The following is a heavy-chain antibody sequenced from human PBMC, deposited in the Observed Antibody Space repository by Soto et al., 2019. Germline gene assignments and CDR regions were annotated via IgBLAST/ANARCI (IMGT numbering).Heavy chain of an antibody. V-gene: IGHV3-30-3*01. Sequence: GGSLRLSCAASGFTFSSSAMHWVREAPGKGLEWVAVISYDGSNKYYADSVKGRFTISRDNSKNTLYLQMNSLRAEDTAVYYCARQYYDFGSDAFDIWGQATMVTVS. CDR3: ARQYYDFGSDAFDI. CDR2: ISYDGSNK. CDR1: GFTFSSSA. J-gene: IGHJ3*02. D-gene: IGHD3-3*01.